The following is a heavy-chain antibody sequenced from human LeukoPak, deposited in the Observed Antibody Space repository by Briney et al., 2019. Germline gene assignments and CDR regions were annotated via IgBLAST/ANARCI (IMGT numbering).Heavy chain of an antibody. CDR1: AFSFNTYG. V-gene: IGHV3-30*02. Sequence: PGGSLKLSCATSAFSFNTYGMHWVRQAPGKGLQWVAFIRYNGNDQYYADSVKGRFTISRDNSKNTLYLQMNSLRAEDTAVYYCAKSELVVPDYYYYYYMDVWGKGTTVTISS. D-gene: IGHD2-2*01. CDR3: AKSELVVPDYYYYYYMDV. CDR2: IRYNGNDQ. J-gene: IGHJ6*03.